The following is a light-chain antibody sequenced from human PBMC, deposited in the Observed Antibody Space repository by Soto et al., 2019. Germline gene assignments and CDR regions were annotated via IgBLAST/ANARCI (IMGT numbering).Light chain of an antibody. CDR1: SSNIGGNT. V-gene: IGLV1-44*01. CDR3: AAWDASLNGYV. CDR2: SYD. J-gene: IGLJ1*01. Sequence: QSVLTQPPSASGTPGQRVTISCSTSSSNIGGNTANWYQQVSGTAPKLLIYSYDQRPSGVPDRFSGSKSGTSASLAISGLQSEDEADYYCAAWDASLNGYVFGTGTKVTVL.